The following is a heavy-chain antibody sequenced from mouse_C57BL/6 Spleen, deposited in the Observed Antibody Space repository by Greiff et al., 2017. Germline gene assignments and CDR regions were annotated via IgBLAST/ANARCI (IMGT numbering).Heavy chain of an antibody. CDR1: VYTFTRYW. CDR2: IDPNSGGT. D-gene: IGHD1-1*01. Sequence: QVQLQQPGAELVKPGASVKLSCKASVYTFTRYWMHWVKQRPGRGLEWIGRIDPNSGGTKYNEKFKSKATLTVDKPSSTAYMQLSSLTSEDSAVYYCANYYGSSYVWFAYWGQGTLVTVSA. V-gene: IGHV1-72*01. J-gene: IGHJ3*01. CDR3: ANYYGSSYVWFAY.